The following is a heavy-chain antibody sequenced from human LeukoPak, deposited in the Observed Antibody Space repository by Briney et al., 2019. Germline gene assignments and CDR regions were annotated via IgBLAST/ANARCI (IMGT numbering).Heavy chain of an antibody. V-gene: IGHV3-21*01. D-gene: IGHD4-17*01. CDR3: ARRNIGDYDFYYYYMDV. CDR1: GFTFSSYS. J-gene: IGHJ6*03. CDR2: ISSSSSYI. Sequence: GGSLRLSCAASGFTFSSYSMNWVRQAPGKGLEWVSSISSSSSYIYYADSVKGRFTISRDNAKNSLYLQMDSLRAEDTAVYYCARRNIGDYDFYYYYMDVWGQGTTVTASS.